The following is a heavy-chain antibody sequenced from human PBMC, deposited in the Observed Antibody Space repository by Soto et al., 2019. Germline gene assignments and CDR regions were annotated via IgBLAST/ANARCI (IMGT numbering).Heavy chain of an antibody. CDR1: GFTFSNAW. D-gene: IGHD2-21*02. CDR3: TTWLTDHFDY. V-gene: IGHV3-23*01. Sequence: GGSLRLSCAASGFTFSNAWMSWVRQAPGKGLEWVATSSDRRTGNTHYSDSVRGRFTLSRDYSRNILFLQMDSLRADDTALYYCTTWLTDHFDYWGRGTQVTVYS. J-gene: IGHJ4*02. CDR2: SSDRRTGNT.